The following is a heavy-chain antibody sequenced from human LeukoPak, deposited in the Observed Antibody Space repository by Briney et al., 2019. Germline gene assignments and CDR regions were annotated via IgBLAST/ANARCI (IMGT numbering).Heavy chain of an antibody. CDR3: ATGSGWDSPDY. J-gene: IGHJ4*02. CDR2: IVVGSGNT. CDR1: GFTCTSSP. Sequence: GASVEVSCKASGFTCTSSPLQWVRQPRGQRLEWIGWIVVGSGNTNYAQNFQERVTITRDMSTNTAYMELSSLRSEDTAVYYCATGSGWDSPDYWGQGTLVTVSS. D-gene: IGHD6-19*01. V-gene: IGHV1-58*01.